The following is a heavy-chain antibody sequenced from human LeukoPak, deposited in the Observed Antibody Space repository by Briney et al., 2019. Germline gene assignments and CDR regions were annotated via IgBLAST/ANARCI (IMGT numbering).Heavy chain of an antibody. V-gene: IGHV1-24*01. CDR2: YYTEDGET. Sequence: ASVKVSCKVSGYTLTELSMHWVRQAPGKGGEWVGGYYTEDGETIYTQKFQGGATMTQDTSTATASMELTSLRSEDTAVYYCATPGSFNWGQRTLVTVSS. J-gene: IGHJ4*02. CDR3: ATPGSFN. D-gene: IGHD6-25*01. CDR1: GYTLTELS.